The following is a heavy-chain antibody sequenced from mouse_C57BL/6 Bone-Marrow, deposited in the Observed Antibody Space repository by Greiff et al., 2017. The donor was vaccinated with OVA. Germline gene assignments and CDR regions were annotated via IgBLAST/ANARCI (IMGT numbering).Heavy chain of an antibody. CDR1: GFNIQDDY. V-gene: IGHV14-4*01. J-gene: IGHJ4*01. D-gene: IGHD2-3*01. CDR3: TTVYDGYYNYYAMDY. Sequence: EVQLQQSGAELVRPGASVKLSCTASGFNIQDDYMHWVKQRPEQGLEWIGWIDPENGDTEYASKFQGKATITADTSSNTAYLQLSSLTSEDTAVYYCTTVYDGYYNYYAMDYWGQGTSVTVSS. CDR2: IDPENGDT.